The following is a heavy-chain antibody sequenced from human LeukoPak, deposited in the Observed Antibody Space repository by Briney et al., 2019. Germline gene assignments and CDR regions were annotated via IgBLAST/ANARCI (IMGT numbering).Heavy chain of an antibody. D-gene: IGHD3-3*01. V-gene: IGHV7-4-1*02. J-gene: IGHJ5*02. CDR3: ARDWGSTYYDFWSGGNWFDP. CDR2: INTNTGNP. CDR1: GYTFTSYA. Sequence: ASVKVSCKASGYTFTSYAMNWVRQAPGQGLEWMGWINTNTGNPTYAQGFTGRLVFSLDTSVSTAYLQISSLKAEDTAVYYCARDWGSTYYDFWSGGNWFDPWGQGTLVTVSS.